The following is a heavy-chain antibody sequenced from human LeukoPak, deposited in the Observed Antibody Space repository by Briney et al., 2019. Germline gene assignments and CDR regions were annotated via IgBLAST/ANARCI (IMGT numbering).Heavy chain of an antibody. J-gene: IGHJ3*02. V-gene: IGHV3-30*04. Sequence: GGSLRLSCAASEFTLKIYAMQWVRQAPGKGLEWLSVISHDGSDKNNADSVKGRFIISRDNSKNTIYLQLNSLRPEDTAMYYCAREGVQTTVDAFDIWGLGTMVIVSS. CDR2: ISHDGSDK. CDR3: AREGVQTTVDAFDI. D-gene: IGHD4-17*01. CDR1: EFTLKIYA.